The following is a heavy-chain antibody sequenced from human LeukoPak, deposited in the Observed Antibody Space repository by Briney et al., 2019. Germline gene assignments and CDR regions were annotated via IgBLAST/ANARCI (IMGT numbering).Heavy chain of an antibody. CDR3: ARDSNSDFWSGYYTNYFDY. D-gene: IGHD3-3*01. V-gene: IGHV3-48*03. CDR1: GFTFSDCE. J-gene: IGHJ4*02. Sequence: GGSLRLSCAASGFTFSDCEVNWVRQVPGKGLEWVSYISSSGSTIYYADSVKGRFTISRDNAKNSLYLQMNSLRTEDTAVYYCARDSNSDFWSGYYTNYFDYWGQGNLGTVSS. CDR2: ISSSGSTI.